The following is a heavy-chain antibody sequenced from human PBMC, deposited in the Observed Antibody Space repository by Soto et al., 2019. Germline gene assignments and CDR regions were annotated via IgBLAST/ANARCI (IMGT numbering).Heavy chain of an antibody. CDR1: GFTFSSYE. CDR3: ASLGRGDYAIDY. V-gene: IGHV3-48*03. CDR2: ISSSGSTI. D-gene: IGHD4-17*01. J-gene: IGHJ4*02. Sequence: LRLSCAASGFTFSSYEMNWVRQAPGKGLEWVSYISSSGSTIYYAGSVKGRFTISRDNAKNSLYLQMNSLRAEDTAVYYCASLGRGDYAIDYWGQGTLVTVSS.